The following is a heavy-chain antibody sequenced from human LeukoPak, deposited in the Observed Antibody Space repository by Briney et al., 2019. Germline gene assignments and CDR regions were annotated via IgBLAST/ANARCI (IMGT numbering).Heavy chain of an antibody. CDR3: TRDRGDYSIQRYRSGSGGPFDY. D-gene: IGHD4-11*01. V-gene: IGHV3-49*04. CDR2: IRSKAYGGTT. CDR1: GFTFGDYA. Sequence: GRSLRLSCTASGFTFGDYAMSWVRQAPGKGLEWVGFIRSKAYGGTTEYAASVKGRFTISRDDSKSIAYLQMNSLKTEDTAVYYCTRDRGDYSIQRYRSGSGGPFDYWGQGTLVTVSS. J-gene: IGHJ4*02.